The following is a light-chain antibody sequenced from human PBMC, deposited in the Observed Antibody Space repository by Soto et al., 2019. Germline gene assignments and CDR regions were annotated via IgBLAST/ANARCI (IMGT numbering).Light chain of an antibody. Sequence: AIRMTQSPSSLSASTGDRVTITCRASQGISSYLAWYQQKPGKAPKLLIYAASTLQSGVPSRFSGSGSGTDFTLTISCLQSEDFATYYCQHRHSYPLTFGGGTKVDIK. J-gene: IGKJ4*01. V-gene: IGKV1-8*01. CDR1: QGISSY. CDR3: QHRHSYPLT. CDR2: AAS.